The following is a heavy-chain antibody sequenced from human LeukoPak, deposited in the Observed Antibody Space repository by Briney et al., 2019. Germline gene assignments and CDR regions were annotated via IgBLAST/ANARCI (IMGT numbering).Heavy chain of an antibody. J-gene: IGHJ3*02. Sequence: PSETLSLTCAVPGGSISSSNWWSWVRQPPGKGLEGIGEIYHSGSTNYNPSLKSPVTISVDKSKNQFSLKLSSVTAADTAVYYCAEVRGAFDIWGQGTIVTVSS. CDR3: AEVRGAFDI. CDR2: IYHSGST. D-gene: IGHD3-10*01. V-gene: IGHV4-4*02. CDR1: GGSISSSNW.